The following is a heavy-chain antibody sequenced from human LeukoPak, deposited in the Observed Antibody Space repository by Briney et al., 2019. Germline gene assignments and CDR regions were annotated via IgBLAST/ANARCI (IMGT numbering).Heavy chain of an antibody. V-gene: IGHV1-46*01. D-gene: IGHD1-26*01. CDR2: INPSGGST. CDR3: ARDPSGLIVGATRAGYYYYYMDV. CDR1: GYTFTSYG. Sequence: ASVKVSCKASGYTFTSYGISWVRQAPGQGLEWMGIINPSGGSTSYAQKFQGRVTMTRDMSTSTVYMELSSLRSEDTAVYYCARDPSGLIVGATRAGYYYYYMDVWGKGTTVTVSS. J-gene: IGHJ6*03.